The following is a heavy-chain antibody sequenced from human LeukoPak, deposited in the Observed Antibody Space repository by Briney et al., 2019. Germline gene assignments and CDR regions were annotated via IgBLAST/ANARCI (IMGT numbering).Heavy chain of an antibody. CDR1: GDSISSSKW. V-gene: IGHV4-4*02. D-gene: IGHD3-10*01. Sequence: SETLSLTCAVSGDSISSSKWWSWVRQPPGKGLEWIGEIYHSGSTNYNPSLKSRVTISVDKSKNQFSLKLTPVTAADTAVYYCAGEAMVRGVIISYWGQGTLVTVSS. J-gene: IGHJ4*02. CDR3: AGEAMVRGVIISY. CDR2: IYHSGST.